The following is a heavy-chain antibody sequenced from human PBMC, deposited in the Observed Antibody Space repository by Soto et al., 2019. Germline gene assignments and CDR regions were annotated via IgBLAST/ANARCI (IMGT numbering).Heavy chain of an antibody. Sequence: SETLSLTCSVSGDSMRGYHFYWGWIRQAPGKGLEWIGSAYFSGGNTYYSPSLKSRVSISVDKSKNEFSLRLTSLTAADTAVYFCAYGSSSAWIDYWGQGTLVTVSS. V-gene: IGHV4-39*01. CDR1: GDSMRGYHFY. CDR3: AYGSSSAWIDY. D-gene: IGHD6-25*01. J-gene: IGHJ4*02. CDR2: AYFSGGNT.